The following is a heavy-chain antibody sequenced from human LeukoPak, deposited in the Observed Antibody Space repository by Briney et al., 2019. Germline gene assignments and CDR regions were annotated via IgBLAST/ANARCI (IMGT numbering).Heavy chain of an antibody. Sequence: SETLSLTCTVSGGSISSYYWSWIRQPPGKGLEWIGYIYYSGSTNYNPSLKSRVTISVDTSKNQFSLKLSPVTAADTAVYYCARNLCSGGSCYGWFDPWGQGTLVTVSS. CDR3: ARNLCSGGSCYGWFDP. D-gene: IGHD2-15*01. V-gene: IGHV4-59*12. CDR1: GGSISSYY. CDR2: IYYSGST. J-gene: IGHJ5*02.